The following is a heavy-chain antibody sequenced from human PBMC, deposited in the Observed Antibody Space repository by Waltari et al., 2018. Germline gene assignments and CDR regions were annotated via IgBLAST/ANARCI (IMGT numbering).Heavy chain of an antibody. Sequence: QVQLVQSGAEVKKPGSSVKVSCKASGGTFSSYAISWVRQAPGQGLEWMGGIIPIFGTANYAQKFQCRVTITADESTSTAYMELSSLRSEDTAVYYCARSYDFWSGYYAIPYYYYYYGMDVWGQGTTVTVSS. D-gene: IGHD3-3*01. V-gene: IGHV1-69*01. CDR3: ARSYDFWSGYYAIPYYYYYYGMDV. CDR2: IIPIFGTA. CDR1: GGTFSSYA. J-gene: IGHJ6*02.